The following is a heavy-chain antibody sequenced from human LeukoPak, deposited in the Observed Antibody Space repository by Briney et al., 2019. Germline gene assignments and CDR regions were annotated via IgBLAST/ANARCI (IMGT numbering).Heavy chain of an antibody. Sequence: GASVKVSCKASGFTFTSSAMQWVRQARGQRLEWIGWIVVGSGNTNYPQKFQERVTITRDVSTSTAYKELSSLSSEDTAVYYCAAEITDCSSTSCYMGEDYWGQGTLLTVSS. CDR3: AAEITDCSSTSCYMGEDY. J-gene: IGHJ4*02. CDR1: GFTFTSSA. V-gene: IGHV1-58*02. CDR2: IVVGSGNT. D-gene: IGHD2-2*02.